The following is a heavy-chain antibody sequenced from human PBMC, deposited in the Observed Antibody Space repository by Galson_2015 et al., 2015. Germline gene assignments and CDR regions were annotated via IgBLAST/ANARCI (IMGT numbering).Heavy chain of an antibody. CDR3: ARGWYSYGCFDY. CDR2: ISYDGSNK. D-gene: IGHD5-18*01. CDR1: GFTFSPYP. V-gene: IGHV3-30-3*01. J-gene: IGHJ4*02. Sequence: SLRLSCAGSGFTFSPYPMHWVRQAPGKGLEWVAIISYDGSNKYYADSVKGRFTISRDISKNTLYLQMNSLRVEDTAVYYCARGWYSYGCFDYWGQGTLVTVSS.